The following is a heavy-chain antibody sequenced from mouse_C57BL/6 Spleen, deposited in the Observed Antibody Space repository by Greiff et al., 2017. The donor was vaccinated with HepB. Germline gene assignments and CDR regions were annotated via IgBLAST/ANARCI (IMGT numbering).Heavy chain of an antibody. CDR2: IYPGSGST. CDR3: ARRGVVVPYFDY. D-gene: IGHD1-1*01. Sequence: QVQLQQPGAELVKPGASVKMSCKASGYTFTSYWITWVKQRPGQGLEWIGDIYPGSGSTNYNEKFKSKATLTVDTSSSTAYMQLSSLTSEDSAVYYCARRGVVVPYFDYWGQGTTLTVSS. CDR1: GYTFTSYW. V-gene: IGHV1-55*01. J-gene: IGHJ2*01.